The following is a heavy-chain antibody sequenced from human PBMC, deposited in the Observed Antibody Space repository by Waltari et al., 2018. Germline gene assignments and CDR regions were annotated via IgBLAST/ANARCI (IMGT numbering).Heavy chain of an antibody. J-gene: IGHJ5*02. CDR1: GGSISSSSYY. Sequence: QLQLQESGPGLVKPSETLSLTCTVSGGSISSSSYYWGWIRQPPGKGLGWIGGIYYSGRTYYNPALKRRVTISVDTSKNQFSLKLSSVTAADTAVYYCARVDDFWSGYKEGFHWFDPWGQGTLVTVSS. D-gene: IGHD3-3*01. V-gene: IGHV4-39*01. CDR2: IYYSGRT. CDR3: ARVDDFWSGYKEGFHWFDP.